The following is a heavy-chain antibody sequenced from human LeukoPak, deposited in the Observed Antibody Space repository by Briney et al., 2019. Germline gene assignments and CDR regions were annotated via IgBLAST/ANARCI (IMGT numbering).Heavy chain of an antibody. V-gene: IGHV3-23*01. J-gene: IGHJ4*02. Sequence: GGSLRLSCAASGFTFSSYAMSWVRQAPGKGLEWVSAISGSGGSTYYADSVKGRFTISRGNSKNTLYLQMNSLRAEDTAVYYCAKDLDFWSGYYVDYWGQGTLVTVSS. CDR2: ISGSGGST. CDR1: GFTFSSYA. D-gene: IGHD3-3*01. CDR3: AKDLDFWSGYYVDY.